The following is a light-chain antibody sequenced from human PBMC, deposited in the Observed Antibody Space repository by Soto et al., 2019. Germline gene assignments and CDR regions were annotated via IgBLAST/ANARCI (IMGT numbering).Light chain of an antibody. J-gene: IGLJ1*01. CDR2: DVS. Sequence: QSALTQPRSVSGSPGQSVTISCTGTSSDVGSYNYVSRYQQHPGKAPKLMIFDVSKRPSGVPDRFSGFKSGNTASLTISGLQAEDEADYSCCSYAGSTYVFGSGTKVTVL. V-gene: IGLV2-11*01. CDR1: SSDVGSYNY. CDR3: CSYAGSTYV.